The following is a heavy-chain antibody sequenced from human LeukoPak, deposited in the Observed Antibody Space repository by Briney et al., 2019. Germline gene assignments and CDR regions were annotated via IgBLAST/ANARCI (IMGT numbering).Heavy chain of an antibody. J-gene: IGHJ6*02. CDR2: ISGSGGST. CDR3: AKAYGGYESHYYYYGMDV. D-gene: IGHD5-12*01. V-gene: IGHV3-23*01. Sequence: GGSLRLSCAASGFTFSSYAMSWVRQAPGKGLEWVSAISGSGGSTYYADSVKGRFTISRDNSKNTLYLQMNSLRAEDTAVYYCAKAYGGYESHYYYYGMDVWGQGTTVTVSS. CDR1: GFTFSSYA.